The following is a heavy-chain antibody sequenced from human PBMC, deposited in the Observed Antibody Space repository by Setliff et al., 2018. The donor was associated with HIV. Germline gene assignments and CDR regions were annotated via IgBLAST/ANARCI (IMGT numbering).Heavy chain of an antibody. D-gene: IGHD6-13*01. CDR3: ATYSSSWPDY. Sequence: SETLSLTCAVYGGSLTNYYWSWIRQSPGKGLEWIGEITDDGTATYTSSLKSRVTISVDTSKNQFSLKLSSVAAADTAVYYCATYSSSWPDYWGQGTLVTVSS. CDR1: GGSLTNYY. CDR2: ITDDGTA. V-gene: IGHV4-34*01. J-gene: IGHJ4*02.